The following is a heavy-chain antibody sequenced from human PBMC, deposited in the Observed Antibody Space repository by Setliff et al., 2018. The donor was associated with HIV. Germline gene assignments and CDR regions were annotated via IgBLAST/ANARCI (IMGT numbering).Heavy chain of an antibody. D-gene: IGHD3-16*01. V-gene: IGHV3-48*03. CDR1: GLIFSSYE. CDR3: AKVFLFGIDVFDI. CDR2: IGGHGSII. J-gene: IGHJ3*02. Sequence: PGGSLRLSCAASGLIFSSYEMNWVRQAPGKGLEWISFIGGHGSIIHYADSVKGRFTISRDNAKNSVYLQMHSLRVEDTAVYYCAKVFLFGIDVFDIWGQGTMVTVSS.